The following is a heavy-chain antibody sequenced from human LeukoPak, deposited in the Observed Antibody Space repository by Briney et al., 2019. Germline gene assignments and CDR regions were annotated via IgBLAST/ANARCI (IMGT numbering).Heavy chain of an antibody. J-gene: IGHJ4*02. CDR3: AKFQYLYSYGCVDY. Sequence: GGSLRLSCAASGFTFSSYAMSWVRQAPGKGLEWVSAINTNGISTFYADSVKGRFTISRDNSKNTLYLQMNSLRVEDTAVYYCAKFQYLYSYGCVDYWGQGTRVTVSS. D-gene: IGHD5-18*01. V-gene: IGHV3-23*01. CDR1: GFTFSSYA. CDR2: INTNGIST.